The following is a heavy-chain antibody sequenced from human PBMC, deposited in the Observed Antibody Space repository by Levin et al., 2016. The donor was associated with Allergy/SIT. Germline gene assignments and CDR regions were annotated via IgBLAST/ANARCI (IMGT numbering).Heavy chain of an antibody. Sequence: GESLKISCAASGFTFSSYGMHWVRQAPGKGLEWVAVIWYDGSNKYYADSVKGRFTISRDNAKNSLYLQMNSLRAEDTAVYYCARAEQLKTDYWGQGTLVTVSS. V-gene: IGHV3-33*01. CDR1: GFTFSSYG. CDR3: ARAEQLKTDY. J-gene: IGHJ4*02. CDR2: IWYDGSNK. D-gene: IGHD6-13*01.